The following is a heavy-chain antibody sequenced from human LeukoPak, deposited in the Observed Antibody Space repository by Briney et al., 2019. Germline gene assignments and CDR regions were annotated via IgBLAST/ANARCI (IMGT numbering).Heavy chain of an antibody. D-gene: IGHD2-8*01. CDR2: IYHSGST. CDR1: GGSISSSNW. V-gene: IGHV4-4*02. Sequence: PSGTLSLTCAVSGGSISSSNWWSWVRQPPGKGLEWIGEIYHSGSTNYNPSLKSRVTISVDKSKNQFSLKLSSVTAADTAVYYCARDLALGYCTNGVCYTGEYFQHWGQGTLVTVSS. CDR3: ARDLALGYCTNGVCYTGEYFQH. J-gene: IGHJ1*01.